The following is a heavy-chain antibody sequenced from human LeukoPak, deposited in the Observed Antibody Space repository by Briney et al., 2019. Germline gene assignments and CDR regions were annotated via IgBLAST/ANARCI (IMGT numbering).Heavy chain of an antibody. D-gene: IGHD2-21*01. CDR2: SSGSGGST. J-gene: IGHJ3*02. Sequence: GGSLRLSCAASGFTFSSYAMRWVRQAPGKGLEWVSASSGSGGSTYYADSVKGRFTISRDNSKNTLYLQMNSLRAEDTAVYYCAKVRSSVVVIAIQFDALDIWGPGTMVTVSS. V-gene: IGHV3-23*01. CDR3: AKVRSSVVVIAIQFDALDI. CDR1: GFTFSSYA.